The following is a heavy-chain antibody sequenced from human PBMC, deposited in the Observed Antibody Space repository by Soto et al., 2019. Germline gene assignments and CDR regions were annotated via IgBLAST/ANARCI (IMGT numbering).Heavy chain of an antibody. D-gene: IGHD3-10*01. V-gene: IGHV4-34*01. CDR2: INHSGST. Sequence: PSETLSLTCAVYGGSFSGYYWSWIRQPPGKGLEWIGEINHSGSTNYNPSLKSRVTISVDTSKNQFSLKLSSVTAADTAVYYCARVGPRYYYGSGSLMFPRFDYWGQGTLVTVSS. CDR1: GGSFSGYY. CDR3: ARVGPRYYYGSGSLMFPRFDY. J-gene: IGHJ4*02.